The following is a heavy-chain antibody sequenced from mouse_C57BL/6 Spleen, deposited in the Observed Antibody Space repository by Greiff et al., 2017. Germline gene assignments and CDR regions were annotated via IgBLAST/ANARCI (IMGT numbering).Heavy chain of an antibody. D-gene: IGHD2-1*01. J-gene: IGHJ4*01. CDR2: IDPENGDT. Sequence: EVKLMESGAELVRPGASVKLSCTASGFNIKDDYMHWVKQRPEQALEWIGWIDPENGDTEYASKFQGKATITADTSSNTAYLQLSSLTSEDTAVYYCTTGGNAMDYWGQGTSVTVSS. V-gene: IGHV14-4*01. CDR1: GFNIKDDY. CDR3: TTGGNAMDY.